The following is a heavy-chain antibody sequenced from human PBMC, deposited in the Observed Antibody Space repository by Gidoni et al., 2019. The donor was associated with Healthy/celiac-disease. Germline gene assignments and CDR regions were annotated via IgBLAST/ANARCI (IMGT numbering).Heavy chain of an antibody. CDR3: ARGGYGDYYDSSGYYEVDY. J-gene: IGHJ4*02. V-gene: IGHV4-61*01. Sequence: QVQLQESGPGLVKPSETLSLTCTVSGGSVSSVSYYWSWIRQPPGKGLEWIGYIYYSGSTNYNPSLKSQVTISVDTSKNLFSRKLSSVTAADTAVYYWARGGYGDYYDSSGYYEVDYWGQGTLVTVSS. CDR2: IYYSGST. D-gene: IGHD3-22*01. CDR1: GGSVSSVSYY.